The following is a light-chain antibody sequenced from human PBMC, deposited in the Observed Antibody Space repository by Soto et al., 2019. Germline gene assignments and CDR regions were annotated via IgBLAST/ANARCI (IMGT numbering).Light chain of an antibody. J-gene: IGLJ1*01. V-gene: IGLV2-8*01. CDR3: SSYAGAHIV. CDR1: SSDVGGYNY. Sequence: QSVLAQPPSASGSPGQSVTISCTGTSSDVGGYNYVSWYQQHPGKAPKLMIYDVSQRPSGVPDRFSGSKSGNTASLTVSGLQAEDEADYYCSSYAGAHIVFGTGTKVTVL. CDR2: DVS.